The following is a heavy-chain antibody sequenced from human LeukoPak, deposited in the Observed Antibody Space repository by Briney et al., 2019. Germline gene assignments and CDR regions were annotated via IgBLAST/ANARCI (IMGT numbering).Heavy chain of an antibody. CDR1: GFSFRSYG. V-gene: IGHV3-30*18. Sequence: GRSLRLSCAASGFSFRSYGMHWVRQAPGKGLEWVAVISSDEINEYYADSVKGRFTISRDNSKNTLYLQINSLRGEDTAVYYCAKGESITNAWFDSWGQGTLVTVSS. CDR3: AKGESITNAWFDS. D-gene: IGHD5-24*01. CDR2: ISSDEINE. J-gene: IGHJ5*01.